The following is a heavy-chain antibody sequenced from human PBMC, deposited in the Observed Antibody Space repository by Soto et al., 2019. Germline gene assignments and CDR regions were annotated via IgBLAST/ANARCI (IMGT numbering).Heavy chain of an antibody. J-gene: IGHJ6*03. CDR2: IIPILGIA. CDR1: GGTFISYT. Sequence: PVKRACKASGGTFISYTTGLGRQAPGQGLEWMGRIIPILGIANYAQKFQGRVTITADKSTSTAYMELSSLRSEDTAVYYCARENYYCYYMDVWGKGTTVTVSS. V-gene: IGHV1-69*04. CDR3: ARENYYCYYMDV.